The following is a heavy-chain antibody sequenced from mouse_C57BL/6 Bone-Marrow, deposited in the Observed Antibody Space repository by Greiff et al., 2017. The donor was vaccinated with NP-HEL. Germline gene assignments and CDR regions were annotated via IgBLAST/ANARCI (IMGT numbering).Heavy chain of an antibody. J-gene: IGHJ2*01. CDR1: GFNIKDDY. CDR3: TTSYYSRY. CDR2: IDPENGDT. V-gene: IGHV14-4*01. Sequence: EVQRVESGAELVRPGASVKLSCTASGFNIKDDYMHWVKQRPEQGLEWIGWIDPENGDTEYASKFQGKATITADTSSNTAYLQLSSLTSEDTAVYYCTTSYYSRYWGQGTTLTVSS. D-gene: IGHD1-1*01.